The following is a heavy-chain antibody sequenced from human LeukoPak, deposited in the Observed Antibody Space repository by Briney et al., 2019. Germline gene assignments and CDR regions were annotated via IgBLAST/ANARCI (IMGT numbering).Heavy chain of an antibody. CDR2: IYHSGST. Sequence: SETLSLTCTVSGGSISSGGYYWSWIRQPPGKGLEWIGSIYHSGSTYYNPSLKSRVTISVDTSKNQFSLKLSSVTAADTAVYYCARDPLPTYWGQGTLVTVSS. D-gene: IGHD5/OR15-5a*01. CDR1: GGSISSGGYY. CDR3: ARDPLPTY. V-gene: IGHV4-39*07. J-gene: IGHJ4*02.